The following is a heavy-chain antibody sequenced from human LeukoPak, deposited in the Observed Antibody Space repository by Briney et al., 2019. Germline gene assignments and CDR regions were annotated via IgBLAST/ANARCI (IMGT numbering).Heavy chain of an antibody. CDR1: GFTFSYYS. D-gene: IGHD2-15*01. Sequence: PGGSLRLSCAPSGFTFSYYSMNWVRQPPGKGLEWVFSVSSRSSHINYADSVKGRLTISRYDAKNSLYLQMNSLRVEDTAVYYCARDQGFHFQHMDVWGKGTTVIVSS. V-gene: IGHV3-21*01. CDR2: VSSRSSHI. J-gene: IGHJ6*03. CDR3: ARDQGFHFQHMDV.